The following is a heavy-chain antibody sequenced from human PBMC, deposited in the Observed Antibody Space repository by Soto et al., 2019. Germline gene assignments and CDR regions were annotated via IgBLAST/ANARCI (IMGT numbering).Heavy chain of an antibody. CDR3: XRGRDCGGDCPNWFDP. J-gene: IGHJ5*02. Sequence: EVQLVESGGGLVQPGGSLRLSCAASGFTVSSNYMSWVRQAPGKGLEWVSVIYSGGSTYYADSVKGRFTISRHNSKNTLYLQMNSLXAEDTAVYYXXRGRDCGGDCPNWFDPWGQGTLVTVSS. V-gene: IGHV3-53*04. CDR2: IYSGGST. D-gene: IGHD2-21*02. CDR1: GFTVSSNY.